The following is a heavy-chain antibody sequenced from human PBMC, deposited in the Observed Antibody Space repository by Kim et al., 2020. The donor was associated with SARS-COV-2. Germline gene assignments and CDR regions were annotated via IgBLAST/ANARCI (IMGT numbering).Heavy chain of an antibody. D-gene: IGHD3-16*01. CDR1: GFTFSSYG. CDR3: ARGEQGRGPRAPKKPVHHFDI. J-gene: IGHJ3*02. CDR2: ISYDGSNK. V-gene: IGHV3-33*05. Sequence: GGSLRLSCAASGFTFSSYGMHWVRQAPGKGLEWVAVISYDGSNKYYADSVKGRFTISRDNSKNTLYLQMNSLRAEDTAVYYCARGEQGRGPRAPKKPVHHFDIWGQGTMVTVSS.